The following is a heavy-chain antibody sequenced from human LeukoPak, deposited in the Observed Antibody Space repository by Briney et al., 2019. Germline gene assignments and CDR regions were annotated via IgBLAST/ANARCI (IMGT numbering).Heavy chain of an antibody. D-gene: IGHD5-18*01. V-gene: IGHV3-30-3*01. Sequence: GRSLRLSCAASGFTFSSYAMHWVRQAPGKGLEWVAVISYDGSNKYYADSVKGRFTISRDNAKNSLYLQMNSLRAEDTAVYYCARDSRIQLWLNWGQGTLVTVSS. CDR1: GFTFSSYA. CDR3: ARDSRIQLWLN. J-gene: IGHJ4*02. CDR2: ISYDGSNK.